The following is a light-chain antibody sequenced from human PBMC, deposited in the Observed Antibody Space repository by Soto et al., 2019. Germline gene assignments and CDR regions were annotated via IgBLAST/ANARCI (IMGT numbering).Light chain of an antibody. CDR1: QSVSSNF. CDR3: QQYGISPWT. CDR2: AAS. J-gene: IGKJ1*01. V-gene: IGKV3-20*01. Sequence: EIVLTQSPGTLSLSPGDRATLSCRASQSVSSNFLAWYQQKPGQAPRLLIYAASSRATGIPDRFSGSGSGTEFTLTVSRLEPEDFAVYYSQQYGISPWTFGQGTKVEIK.